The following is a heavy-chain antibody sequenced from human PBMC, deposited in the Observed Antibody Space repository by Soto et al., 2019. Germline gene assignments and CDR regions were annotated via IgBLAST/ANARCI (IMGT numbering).Heavy chain of an antibody. CDR3: ARLFYGSSDY. CDR2: IKQDGSEK. V-gene: IGHV3-7*03. J-gene: IGHJ4*02. D-gene: IGHD3-10*01. CDR1: GLPFSSYW. Sequence: GGSLRLSCAASGLPFSSYWMSWVRQAPGKGLEWVANIKQDGSEKYYVDSVKGRFTISRDNAENSLYLQMNSLRAEDTAMYYCARLFYGSSDYWGQGTLVTVSS.